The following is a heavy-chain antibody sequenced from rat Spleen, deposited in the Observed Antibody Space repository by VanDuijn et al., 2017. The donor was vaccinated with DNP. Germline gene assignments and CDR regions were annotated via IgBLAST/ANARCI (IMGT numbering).Heavy chain of an antibody. J-gene: IGHJ2*01. CDR1: GFTFSDYN. CDR2: ISYDGSST. Sequence: EVQLVESGGDLVQPGRSLKLSCVASGFTFSDYNMAWVRQAPKKGLEWVGTISYDGSSTNYRDSVKGRFTISRDNAKNTLYLQMNSLRSEDTASYYWARGGRSYFDYWGQGVMVTVSS. CDR3: ARGGRSYFDY. D-gene: IGHD1-11*01. V-gene: IGHV5-7*01.